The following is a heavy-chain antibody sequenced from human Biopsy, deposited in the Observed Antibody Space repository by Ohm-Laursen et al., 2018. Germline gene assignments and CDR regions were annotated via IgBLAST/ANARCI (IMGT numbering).Heavy chain of an antibody. CDR3: ATSGAADSWGNYYGMDV. D-gene: IGHD3-16*01. Sequence: SLRLSCAATGFSFDNYVMHWVRQAPGKGLERVSGISWNSDSIGYADSVKGRFTISRDNAKNSLSLQMNSLRGDDTAVYYCATSGAADSWGNYYGMDVWGQGTTVTVSS. CDR1: GFSFDNYV. V-gene: IGHV3-9*01. J-gene: IGHJ6*02. CDR2: ISWNSDSI.